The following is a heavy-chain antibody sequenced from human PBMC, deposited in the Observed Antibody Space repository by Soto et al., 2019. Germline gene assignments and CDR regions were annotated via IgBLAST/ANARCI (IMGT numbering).Heavy chain of an antibody. CDR1: GITFSGFW. V-gene: IGHV3-74*01. J-gene: IGHJ4*02. CDR2: VDSAGSGT. CDR3: ATVFEH. Sequence: VPLVESGGGSVQPGGSLRLSCVASGITFSGFWMHWVRQVPGKGLVWVARVDSAGSGTSYADSVKGRFTISRDNAKNTLSLQVDSLRVEDKAVYYCATVFEHWGQGIPVTVSS.